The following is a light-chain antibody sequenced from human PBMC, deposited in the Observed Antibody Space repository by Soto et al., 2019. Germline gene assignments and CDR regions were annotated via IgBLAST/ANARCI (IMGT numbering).Light chain of an antibody. J-gene: IGLJ2*01. V-gene: IGLV1-47*01. CDR3: AAWDDSLSGRV. CDR1: SSNIGSNY. CDR2: RNN. Sequence: QPVLTQPPSASGTPGQRVTISCSGSSSNIGSNYVYWYQHLPGTAPKLPIYRNNQRPSGVPDRFSGSKSGTSASLAISGLRSEDEADYYCAAWDDSLSGRVFGGGTKLTVL.